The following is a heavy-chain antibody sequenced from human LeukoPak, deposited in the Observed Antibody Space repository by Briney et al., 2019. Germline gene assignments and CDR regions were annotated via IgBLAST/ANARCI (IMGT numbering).Heavy chain of an antibody. J-gene: IGHJ4*02. CDR2: ISNSGNTK. Sequence: PGGSLRLSCAASGFTFSNYEMNWIRQAPGKGLEWISYISNSGNTKYYADSVKGRFTISRDNAKNSLYLQMNSLRVEDTAVYYCARGGAARPDFWGQGTLVTVSS. V-gene: IGHV3-48*03. D-gene: IGHD6-6*01. CDR3: ARGGAARPDF. CDR1: GFTFSNYE.